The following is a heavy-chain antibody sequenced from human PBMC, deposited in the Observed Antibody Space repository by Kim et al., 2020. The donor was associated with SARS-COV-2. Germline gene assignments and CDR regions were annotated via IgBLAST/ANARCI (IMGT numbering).Heavy chain of an antibody. D-gene: IGHD3-10*01. V-gene: IGHV3-21*01. CDR3: ARVPPGNYYGMDV. J-gene: IGHJ6*02. Sequence: ADSVTGRFTITRENAKNSLYLQMNGLRAEDTAVYYCARVPPGNYYGMDVWGQGTTVTVSS.